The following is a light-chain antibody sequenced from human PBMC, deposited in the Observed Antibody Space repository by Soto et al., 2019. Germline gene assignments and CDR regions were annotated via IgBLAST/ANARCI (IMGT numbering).Light chain of an antibody. CDR1: SSDVGAYKY. Sequence: QSALTQPPSASGSPGQSVTISCTGTSSDVGAYKYVSWYQQYPGKAPKLMIYEVSKRPSGVPDRFSSSKSGNTASLTVAGLHAEDEADYYCTSYVGSNIWVFGGGTKLTVL. CDR2: EVS. J-gene: IGLJ3*02. CDR3: TSYVGSNIWV. V-gene: IGLV2-8*01.